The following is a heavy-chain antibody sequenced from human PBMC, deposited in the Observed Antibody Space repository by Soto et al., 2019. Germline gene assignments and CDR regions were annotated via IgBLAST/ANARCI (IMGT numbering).Heavy chain of an antibody. CDR2: INHSGST. J-gene: IGHJ4*02. CDR3: AREGLRVPAAQHY. D-gene: IGHD2-2*01. Sequence: PSETLSLTCAVYGGSFSGYYWSWIRQPPGKGLEWIGEINHSGSTNYNPSLKSRVTISVDTSKNQFSLKLSSVTAADTAVYYCAREGLRVPAAQHYWGQGTLVTVSS. CDR1: GGSFSGYY. V-gene: IGHV4-34*01.